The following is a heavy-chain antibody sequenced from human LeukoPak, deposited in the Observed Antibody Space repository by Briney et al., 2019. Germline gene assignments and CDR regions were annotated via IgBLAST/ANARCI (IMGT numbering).Heavy chain of an antibody. D-gene: IGHD2-15*01. J-gene: IGHJ4*02. V-gene: IGHV3-7*05. CDR1: GFTFSNYW. Sequence: GGSLRLSCAASGFTFSNYWMSWVRQAPGKGLEWVANIKQDGSEKYYVDSVKGRFTISRDNAKNSLYLQMNSLRAEDTALYYCAREDQPRGTFDYWGQGILVTVTS. CDR3: AREDQPRGTFDY. CDR2: IKQDGSEK.